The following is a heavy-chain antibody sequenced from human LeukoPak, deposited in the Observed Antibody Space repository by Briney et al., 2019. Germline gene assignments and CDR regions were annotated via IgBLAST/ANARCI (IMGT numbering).Heavy chain of an antibody. CDR1: GGSISSSSYY. V-gene: IGHV4-39*01. D-gene: IGHD1-26*01. J-gene: IGHJ4*02. CDR3: AGSGGYSFPARY. Sequence: SETLSLTCTVSGGSISSSSYYWGWIRQPPGKGLEWIGSIYYSGSTYYNPSLKSRVTVSVDTSKNQISLKVSSVTAADTAVYYCAGSGGYSFPARYWGQGTLITVSS. CDR2: IYYSGST.